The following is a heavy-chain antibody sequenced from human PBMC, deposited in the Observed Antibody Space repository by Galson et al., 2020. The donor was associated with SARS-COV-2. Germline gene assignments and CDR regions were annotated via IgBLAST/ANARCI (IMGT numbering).Heavy chain of an antibody. J-gene: IGHJ3*02. CDR1: GFTFNDHY. D-gene: IGHD6-13*01. Sequence: SLKISCPASGFTFNDHYMDWVPQAPGKGLEWVGRTKDKANSYTTEYAPSVKNRFTISRDDSKNSLHLQMDSLKTEDTSVYYCAREGYSRSRDAVDIWGQGTMVTVSS. CDR3: AREGYSRSRDAVDI. V-gene: IGHV3-72*01. CDR2: TKDKANSYTT.